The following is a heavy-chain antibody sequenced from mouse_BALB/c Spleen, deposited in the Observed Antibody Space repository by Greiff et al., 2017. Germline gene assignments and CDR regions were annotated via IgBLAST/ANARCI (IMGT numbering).Heavy chain of an antibody. V-gene: IGHV1S130*01. CDR2: IHPNSGNT. Sequence: QVQLQQSGAELAKPGASVKMSCKASGYTFTSYWMHWAKQRPGQGLEWIGEIHPNSGNTNYNEKFKGKATLTVDTSSSTAYVDLSSLTSEDSAVYYCASHYRDLAWFAYWGQGTLVTVSA. J-gene: IGHJ3*01. CDR3: ASHYRDLAWFAY. D-gene: IGHD2-14*01. CDR1: GYTFTSYW.